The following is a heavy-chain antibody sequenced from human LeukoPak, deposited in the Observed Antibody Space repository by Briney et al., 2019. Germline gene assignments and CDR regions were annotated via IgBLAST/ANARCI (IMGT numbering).Heavy chain of an antibody. D-gene: IGHD4-17*01. Sequence: GGSLRLSCAASGFTFSSYWMHWVRQAPGKGLVWVSRINSDGSSTSYANSVKGRFTISRDNAKNTLYLQMNSLRAEDTAVYYCASSLTTVTSHYYYYGMDVWGQGTTVTVSS. CDR2: INSDGSST. J-gene: IGHJ6*02. V-gene: IGHV3-74*01. CDR3: ASSLTTVTSHYYYYGMDV. CDR1: GFTFSSYW.